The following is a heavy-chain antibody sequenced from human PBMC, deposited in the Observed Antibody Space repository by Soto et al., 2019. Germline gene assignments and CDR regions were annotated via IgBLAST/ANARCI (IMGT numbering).Heavy chain of an antibody. CDR1: GGTFSSDG. V-gene: IGHV1-69*01. D-gene: IGHD3-22*01. CDR3: ARGRDTYYYDSSGYSGGYFDL. J-gene: IGHJ2*01. Sequence: QVQLVQSGAEVKKPGSSVKVSCKASGGTFSSDGISWVRQAPGQGLEWMGGITPIFRATKYAQKFQGRVTPTADESTSKAYMELSSLRSEETAVYYCARGRDTYYYDSSGYSGGYFDLWGRGTPVPVSS. CDR2: ITPIFRAT.